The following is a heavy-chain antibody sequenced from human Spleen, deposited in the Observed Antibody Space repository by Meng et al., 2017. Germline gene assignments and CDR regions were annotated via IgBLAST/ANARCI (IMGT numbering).Heavy chain of an antibody. Sequence: QITLKEFGPTLVKPTPTLTLTCTFSGFSLTTSGVGVGWIRQPPGKALEWLALIYWDDDKRYSPLLKSRLTISKDTYKNQVVLIMTNMDPVDTATYYCVHISIAAIVATGGFDPWGQGTLVTVSS. V-gene: IGHV2-5*02. CDR2: IYWDDDK. CDR3: VHISIAAIVATGGFDP. CDR1: GFSLTTSGVG. D-gene: IGHD6-13*01. J-gene: IGHJ5*02.